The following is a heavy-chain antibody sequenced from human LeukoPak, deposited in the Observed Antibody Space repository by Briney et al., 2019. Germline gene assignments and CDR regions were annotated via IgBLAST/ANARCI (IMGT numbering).Heavy chain of an antibody. Sequence: PGGSLRLSCAGTGFTFNNYWMIWVRQAPGKGLEWVANIKEDGSQIYYVDSVKGRFTISRDNAKNSVYLQMNSLRAEDTAVYYCAGSSGWLFDYWGQGTLVAVSS. CDR3: AGSSGWLFDY. V-gene: IGHV3-7*01. CDR2: IKEDGSQI. D-gene: IGHD6-19*01. CDR1: GFTFNNYW. J-gene: IGHJ4*02.